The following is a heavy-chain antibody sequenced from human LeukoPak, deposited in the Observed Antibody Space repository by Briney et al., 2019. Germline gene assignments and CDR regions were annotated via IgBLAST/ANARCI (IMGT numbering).Heavy chain of an antibody. Sequence: GGSLRLSCAASGFTFSDYYMSWIRQAPGKGLEWVSYISSSGSTIYYADSVKGRFTISRDNAKNSLYLQMNSLRAEDTAVYYCARLLITMVRGVKSDWFDPWGQGTLVTVSS. CDR3: ARLLITMVRGVKSDWFDP. CDR2: ISSSGSTI. CDR1: GFTFSDYY. D-gene: IGHD3-10*01. J-gene: IGHJ5*02. V-gene: IGHV3-11*04.